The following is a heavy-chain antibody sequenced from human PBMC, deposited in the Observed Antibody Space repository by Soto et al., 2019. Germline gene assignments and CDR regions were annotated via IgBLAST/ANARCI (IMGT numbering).Heavy chain of an antibody. CDR1: GGSVSSHY. V-gene: IGHV4-59*02. D-gene: IGHD1-1*01. CDR3: ARISTYNSFDF. Sequence: SETLSLTCTVSGGSVSSHYWTWIRQSPGKGLEWIGFMFYSGTSSYNPSLKSRVTISVDRSKQQFSLRLTSVTAADTAVYYCARISTYNSFDFWGPGTLVTVS. CDR2: MFYSGTS. J-gene: IGHJ4*02.